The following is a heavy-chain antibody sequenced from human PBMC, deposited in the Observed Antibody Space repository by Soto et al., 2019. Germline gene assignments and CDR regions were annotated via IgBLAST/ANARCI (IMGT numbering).Heavy chain of an antibody. CDR3: ANSKDCSSTSCYIGPGAFDI. D-gene: IGHD2-2*02. Sequence: SVNVSCKASGGTFSSYAISWVRQAPGQGLEWMGGIIPIFGTANYAQKFQGRVTITADESTSTAYMELSSLRSEDTAVYYCANSKDCSSTSCYIGPGAFDIWGQGTMVTVSS. J-gene: IGHJ3*02. CDR1: GGTFSSYA. CDR2: IIPIFGTA. V-gene: IGHV1-69*13.